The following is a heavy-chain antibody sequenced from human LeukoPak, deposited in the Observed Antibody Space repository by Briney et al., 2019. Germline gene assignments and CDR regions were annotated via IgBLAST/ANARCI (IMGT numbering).Heavy chain of an antibody. V-gene: IGHV4-31*03. D-gene: IGHD3-22*01. CDR2: IYYSGST. CDR3: ARGVMYYYDSSGHHWFDP. J-gene: IGHJ5*02. Sequence: PSETLSLTCTVSGGSISSGGYYWSWIPQHPGKGLVWIVYIYYSGSTYYNPSLKSRVTISVDTSKNQFSLKLSSVTAADTAVYYCARGVMYYYDSSGHHWFDPWGQGTLVSVSS. CDR1: GGSISSGGYY.